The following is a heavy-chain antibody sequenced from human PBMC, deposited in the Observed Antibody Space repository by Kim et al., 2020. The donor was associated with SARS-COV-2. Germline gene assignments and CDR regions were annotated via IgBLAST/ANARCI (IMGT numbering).Heavy chain of an antibody. D-gene: IGHD6-13*01. V-gene: IGHV4-34*01. CDR1: GGSFSGYY. J-gene: IGHJ4*02. Sequence: SETLSLTCAVYGGSFSGYYWSWIRQPPGKGLEWIGEINHSGSTNYNPSLKSRVTISVDTSKNQFSLKLSSVTAADTAVYYCARGPRPGYSSSWYWGQGTLVTVSS. CDR3: ARGPRPGYSSSWY. CDR2: INHSGST.